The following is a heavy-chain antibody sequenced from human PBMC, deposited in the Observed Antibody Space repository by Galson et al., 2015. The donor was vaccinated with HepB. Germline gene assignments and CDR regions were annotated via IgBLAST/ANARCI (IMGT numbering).Heavy chain of an antibody. J-gene: IGHJ4*02. Sequence: SLRLSCAASGFTFSSYGMHWVRQAPGKGLEWVAVISYDGSNKYYADSVKGRFTISRDNSKNTLYLQMNSLRAEDTAVYYCAKPLDYGDYGVFDYWGQGTLVTVSS. CDR3: AKPLDYGDYGVFDY. V-gene: IGHV3-30*18. CDR1: GFTFSSYG. CDR2: ISYDGSNK. D-gene: IGHD4-17*01.